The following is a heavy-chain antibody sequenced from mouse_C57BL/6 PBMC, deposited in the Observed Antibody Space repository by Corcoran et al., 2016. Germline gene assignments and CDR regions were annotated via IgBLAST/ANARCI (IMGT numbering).Heavy chain of an antibody. CDR3: ARRGSVTGLGY. CDR2: IYPGSGNT. CDR1: GYTFTDYY. Sequence: QVQLKQSGAALVRPGASVKLSCKASGYTFTDYYINWVKQRPGQGLEWIARIYPGSGNTYYNEKFKGKATLTAEKSSSTAYMQLSSLTSEDSAVYFCARRGSVTGLGYWGQGTTLTVSS. V-gene: IGHV1-76*01. J-gene: IGHJ2*01. D-gene: IGHD4-1*01.